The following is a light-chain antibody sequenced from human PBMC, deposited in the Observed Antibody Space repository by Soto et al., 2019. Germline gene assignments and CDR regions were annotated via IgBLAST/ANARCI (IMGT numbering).Light chain of an antibody. CDR2: YAS. V-gene: IGKV3-15*01. Sequence: EMVMTQSPATLSVSPGERVTLSCRASESVHRNLAWYQQKPGQGPSLLIYYASTRATGVPARFSGSGSGTEFTLTISILQSEYVGVYHCQYYSNSPPTFGPGTKVEIK. CDR3: QYYSNSPPT. CDR1: ESVHRN. J-gene: IGKJ3*01.